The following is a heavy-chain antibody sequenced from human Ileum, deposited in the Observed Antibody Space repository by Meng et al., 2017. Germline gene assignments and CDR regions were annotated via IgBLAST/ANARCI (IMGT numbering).Heavy chain of an antibody. V-gene: IGHV4-39*02. J-gene: IGHJ4*01. CDR2: IYYRGTT. CDR3: ARGTDYGDSYYFDF. D-gene: IGHD4-17*01. Sequence: QLQLQVSGPGLLEPSETLSLTCVASSGSLTSSGSYWGWVRQSPGKGLEWIATIYYRGTTYYNPSLKSRVTISIDTSKSQVSLEMASVVAADSGLFYCARGTDYGDSYYFDFWGPGVLVTVSS. CDR1: SGSLTSSGSY.